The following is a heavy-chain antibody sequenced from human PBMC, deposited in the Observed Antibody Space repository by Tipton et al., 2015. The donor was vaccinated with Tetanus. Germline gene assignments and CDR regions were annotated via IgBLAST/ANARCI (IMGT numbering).Heavy chain of an antibody. J-gene: IGHJ5*02. CDR2: INPNSGGT. D-gene: IGHD2-8*01. CDR3: ARDILMVYAIPSYNWFDP. CDR1: GYTFTGYY. Sequence: QSGAEVKKPGASVKVSCKASGYTFTGYYMHWVRQAPVQGLEWMGWINPNSGGTNYAQKFQGRVTMTRDTSISTAYMELSRLRSDDTAVYYCARDILMVYAIPSYNWFDPWGQGTLVTVSS. V-gene: IGHV1-2*02.